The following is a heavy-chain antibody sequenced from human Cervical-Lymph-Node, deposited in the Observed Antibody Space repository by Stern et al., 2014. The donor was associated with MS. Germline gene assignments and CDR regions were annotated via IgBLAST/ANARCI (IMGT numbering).Heavy chain of an antibody. CDR1: GFTVSRDY. CDR2: LTNVGST. J-gene: IGHJ4*02. V-gene: IGHV3-53*01. Sequence: EVQLVESGGGVIQPGGSLRLSCTASGFTVSRDYMTWVRQAPGKGLEWISLLTNVGSTFYTDSVKGRFPISRDDPKNTVYLHMTSRRAGDTAMYYCARDTSSPERSDWWGQGTLVTVSS. CDR3: ARDTSSPERSDW. D-gene: IGHD1-1*01.